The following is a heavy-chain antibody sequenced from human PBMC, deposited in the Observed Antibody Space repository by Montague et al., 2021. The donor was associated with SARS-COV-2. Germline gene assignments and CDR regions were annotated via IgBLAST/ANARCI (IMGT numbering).Heavy chain of an antibody. CDR2: ISSSANLI. CDR1: GFTFSSYE. CDR3: ARDYYDSNGFLWAFDY. V-gene: IGHV3-48*03. J-gene: IGHJ4*02. D-gene: IGHD3-22*01. Sequence: SLRLSCAASGFTFSSYEMNWVRQAPGKGLEWVSYISSSANLIYYADSVKGRFTISRDNAKNSLYLQMNRLRAEGTAIYYCARDYYDSNGFLWAFDYWGQGTLVTVSS.